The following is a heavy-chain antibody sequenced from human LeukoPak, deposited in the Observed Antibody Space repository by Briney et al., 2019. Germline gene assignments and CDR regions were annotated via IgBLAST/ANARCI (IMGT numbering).Heavy chain of an antibody. Sequence: GASVKVSCKASGYTFTGHYMHWVRQAPGQGLEWMGWINPNSGGTNYAQKFQGRVTMTRDTSISTAYMELSRLRYDDTAVYYCARGKYYGSGIDYWGQGTLVTVSS. J-gene: IGHJ4*02. CDR2: INPNSGGT. V-gene: IGHV1-2*02. CDR1: GYTFTGHY. CDR3: ARGKYYGSGIDY. D-gene: IGHD3-10*01.